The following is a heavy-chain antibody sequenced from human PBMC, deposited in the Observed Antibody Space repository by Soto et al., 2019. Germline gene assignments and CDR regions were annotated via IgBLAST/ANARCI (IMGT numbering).Heavy chain of an antibody. CDR1: GGTFVRRV. D-gene: IGHD2-2*01. V-gene: IGHV1-69*09. CDR3: ATPACAATWCSPSHNLDH. CDR2: INPLSGIS. Sequence: QVQLVQSGAEVKKPESSVKVSCKTSGGTFVRRVISWVRQAPGQGPEWMGKINPLSGISNYAQKFQDRVTFTADTDSSTAYMELSSLRSDDTAVYYCATPACAATWCSPSHNLDHWGQGTLVTFSS. J-gene: IGHJ4*02.